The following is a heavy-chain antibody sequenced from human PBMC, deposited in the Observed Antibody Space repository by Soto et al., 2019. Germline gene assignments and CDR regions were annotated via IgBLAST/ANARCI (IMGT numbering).Heavy chain of an antibody. V-gene: IGHV4-59*01. D-gene: IGHD2-21*02. Sequence: PSETLSHTCSVADVSISSYYLILLRQHPGKGLEWIGYIYYGGSTNYNPSLKSRVTISVDTSKNQFSLKLSSVTAADTAVYYCARGNLSEGDLPPFVDYWGQGTLVTVSS. CDR3: ARGNLSEGDLPPFVDY. CDR2: IYYGGST. J-gene: IGHJ4*02. CDR1: DVSISSYY.